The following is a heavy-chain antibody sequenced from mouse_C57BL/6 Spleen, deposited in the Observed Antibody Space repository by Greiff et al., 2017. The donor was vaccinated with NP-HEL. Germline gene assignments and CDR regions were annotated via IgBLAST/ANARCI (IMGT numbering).Heavy chain of an antibody. CDR1: GYAFSSYW. V-gene: IGHV1-80*01. J-gene: IGHJ1*03. CDR2: IYPGDGDT. CDR3: APGGSSLWYFDV. D-gene: IGHD1-1*01. Sequence: VQLQQSGAELVKPGASVKISCKASGYAFSSYWMNWVKQRPGKGLEWIGQIYPGDGDTNYNGKFKGKATLTADKSSSTAYMQLSSLTSEDSAVYFCAPGGSSLWYFDVWGTGTTVTVSS.